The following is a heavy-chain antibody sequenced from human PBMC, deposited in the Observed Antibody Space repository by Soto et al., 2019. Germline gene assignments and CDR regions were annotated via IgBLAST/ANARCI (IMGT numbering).Heavy chain of an antibody. Sequence: GESLKISCKGSGYSFTSYWIGWVRQMPGKGLEWMGIIYPGDSDTRYSPSFQGQVTISADKSISTAYLQWSSLKASDTAMYYCARHDIAVAGTLLIDYWGQGTLVTAPQ. D-gene: IGHD6-19*01. J-gene: IGHJ4*02. CDR1: GYSFTSYW. V-gene: IGHV5-51*01. CDR2: IYPGDSDT. CDR3: ARHDIAVAGTLLIDY.